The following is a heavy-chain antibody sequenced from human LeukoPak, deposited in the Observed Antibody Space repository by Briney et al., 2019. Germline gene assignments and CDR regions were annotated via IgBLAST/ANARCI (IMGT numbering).Heavy chain of an antibody. CDR2: INPNSGGT. Sequence: ASVKVSCKASGYTFTGYYMHWVRQAPGQGLEWMGWINPNSGGTNYAQKFQGRVTMTRDTSISTAYMELSRLRSDDTAVYYCACPRSSSYYFDYWGQGTLVTVSS. J-gene: IGHJ4*02. CDR3: ACPRSSSYYFDY. D-gene: IGHD6-6*01. CDR1: GYTFTGYY. V-gene: IGHV1-2*02.